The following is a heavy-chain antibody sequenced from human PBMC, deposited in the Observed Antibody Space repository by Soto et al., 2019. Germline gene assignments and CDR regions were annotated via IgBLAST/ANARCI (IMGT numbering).Heavy chain of an antibody. CDR2: IYYNGNT. V-gene: IGHV4-59*01. CDR3: ATRAVAVDALREDTGCDP. J-gene: IGHJ5*02. D-gene: IGHD2-8*02. CDR1: GASISSYY. Sequence: QVQLQESGPGLVKPSETLSLTCTVSGASISSYYWNWIRQSPGKGLEWIGHIYYNGNTKYNPFLEPRLTTSMETSTSQFSLELNSVPAAQTAVHFCATRAVAVDALREDTGCDPWGQGTLVTVSS.